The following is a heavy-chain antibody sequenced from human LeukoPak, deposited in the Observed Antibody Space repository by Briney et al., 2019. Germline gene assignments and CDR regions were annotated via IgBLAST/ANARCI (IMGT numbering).Heavy chain of an antibody. V-gene: IGHV3-30*18. Sequence: GGSLRLSCAGSGFTFNNYAMSWVRQAPGKGLEWVTVISYDGSNKYYADSVKGRFTISRDNSKNTLYLQMNSLRAEDTAVYYCAKAPRPYSGSYWGFDYWGQGTLVTVSS. CDR1: GFTFNNYA. CDR2: ISYDGSNK. J-gene: IGHJ4*02. CDR3: AKAPRPYSGSYWGFDY. D-gene: IGHD1-26*01.